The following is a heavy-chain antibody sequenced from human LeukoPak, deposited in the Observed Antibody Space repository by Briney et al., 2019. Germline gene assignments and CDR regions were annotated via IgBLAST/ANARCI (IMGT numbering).Heavy chain of an antibody. CDR1: GFTFSDYY. Sequence: PGGSLRLSCAASGFTFSDYYMSWIRQAPGKGLERVSYISSSSSYTNYADSVKGRFTISRDNAKNSLYLQMNSLRAEDTAVYYCARVRDCSGGSCYSGWFDPWGQGTLVTVSS. V-gene: IGHV3-11*06. CDR3: ARVRDCSGGSCYSGWFDP. J-gene: IGHJ5*02. D-gene: IGHD2-15*01. CDR2: ISSSSSYT.